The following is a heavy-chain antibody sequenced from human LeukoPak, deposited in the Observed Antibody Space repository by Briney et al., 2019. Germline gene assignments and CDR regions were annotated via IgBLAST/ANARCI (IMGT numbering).Heavy chain of an antibody. D-gene: IGHD4-17*01. CDR1: GGSISSGGYY. Sequence: SQTLSLTCTVSGGSISSGGYYWSWIRQPAGKGLEWIGRISTSGSPYYNPSLTSRVTMSVDTSKNQFSLKVSSVTAADTAVYYCARHYGDPSFDYWGQGTLVTVSS. J-gene: IGHJ4*02. CDR2: ISTSGSP. CDR3: ARHYGDPSFDY. V-gene: IGHV4-61*02.